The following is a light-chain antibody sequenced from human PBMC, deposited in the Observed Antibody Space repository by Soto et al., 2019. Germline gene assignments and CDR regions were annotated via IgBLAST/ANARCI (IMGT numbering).Light chain of an antibody. J-gene: IGKJ3*01. Sequence: DIQMTQSPSTLSASVGDRVTITCRASQSISGWLAWYQQRPRKAPKLMIYDAYSLESGVPSRFSGSGSGTEFTLTSGGLQPDDFATYYCQQYSGYSLFTFGPGTKVDIK. V-gene: IGKV1-5*01. CDR1: QSISGW. CDR2: DAY. CDR3: QQYSGYSLFT.